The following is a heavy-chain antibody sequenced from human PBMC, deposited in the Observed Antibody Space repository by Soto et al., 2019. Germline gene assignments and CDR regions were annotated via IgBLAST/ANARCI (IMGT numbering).Heavy chain of an antibody. J-gene: IGHJ3*02. CDR1: GGTFSSYA. V-gene: IGHV1-69*05. D-gene: IGHD6-6*01. Sequence: SVKVSCKASGGTFSSYAIRWVRQAPGQGLEWLGGIIPIFGTANYAQKFQGRVTITTDKSTSTAYMELSSLRSEDTAVYYCARVVALSPVIAARPPDIWGQGTMVTVSS. CDR3: ARVVALSPVIAARPPDI. CDR2: IIPIFGTA.